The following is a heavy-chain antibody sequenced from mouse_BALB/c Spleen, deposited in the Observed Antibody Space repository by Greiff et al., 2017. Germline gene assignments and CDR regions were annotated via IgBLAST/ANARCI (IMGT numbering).Heavy chain of an antibody. CDR1: GYTFTDYN. D-gene: IGHD1-1*01. CDR3: ARLTIYYGSSYYFDY. Sequence: VQLKESGPELVKPGASVKIPCKASGYTFTDYNMDWVKQSHGKSLEWIGDINPNNGGTIYNQKFKGKATLTVDKSSSTAYMELRSLTSEDTAVYYCARLTIYYGSSYYFDYWGQGTTLTVSS. J-gene: IGHJ2*01. CDR2: INPNNGGT. V-gene: IGHV1-18*01.